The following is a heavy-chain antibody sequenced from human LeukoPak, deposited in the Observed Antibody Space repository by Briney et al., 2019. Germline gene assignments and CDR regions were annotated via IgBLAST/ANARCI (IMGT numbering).Heavy chain of an antibody. J-gene: IGHJ4*02. D-gene: IGHD2-8*01. CDR3: ARDAPASYCTNGVCYTGFDY. CDR1: GFTVSSNY. Sequence: GGSLRLSCAASGFTVSSNYMSWIRQAPGKGLEWVSYISSSGGTIYYADSVKGRFTISRDNAKNSLYLQMNSLRAEDTAVYYCARDAPASYCTNGVCYTGFDYWGQGTLVTVSS. CDR2: ISSSGGTI. V-gene: IGHV3-11*04.